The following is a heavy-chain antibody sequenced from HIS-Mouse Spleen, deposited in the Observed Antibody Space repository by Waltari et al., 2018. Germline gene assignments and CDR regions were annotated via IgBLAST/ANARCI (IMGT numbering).Heavy chain of an antibody. CDR3: ARDPRWNDGIDY. V-gene: IGHV4-39*07. D-gene: IGHD1-1*01. CDR2: IYYSGST. CDR1: GGSLSSSSYY. J-gene: IGHJ4*02. Sequence: QLQLQESGPGLVKPSETLSLTCTVSGGSLSSSSYYWGWIRQPPGKGLEWIGSIYYSGSTYYNPSLKSRVTISVDTSKNQFSLKLSSVTAADTAVYYCARDPRWNDGIDYWGQGTLVTVSS.